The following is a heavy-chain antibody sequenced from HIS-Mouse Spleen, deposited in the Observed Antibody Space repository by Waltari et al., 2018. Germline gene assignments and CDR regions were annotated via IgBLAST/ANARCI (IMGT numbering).Heavy chain of an antibody. CDR3: AREIPYSSSWYDWYFDL. D-gene: IGHD6-13*01. CDR1: GGSISSSSYY. V-gene: IGHV4-39*07. Sequence: QLQLQESGPGLVKPSETLSLTCTVSGGSISSSSYYSGWLPPPPGKGLDGIGSIYYSGSTYYNPSLKSRVTISVDTSKNQFSLKLSSVTAADTAVYYCAREIPYSSSWYDWYFDLWGRGTLVTVSS. CDR2: IYYSGST. J-gene: IGHJ2*01.